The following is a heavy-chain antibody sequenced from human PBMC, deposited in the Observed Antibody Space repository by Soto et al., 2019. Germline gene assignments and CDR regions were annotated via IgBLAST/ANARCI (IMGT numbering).Heavy chain of an antibody. CDR2: IIPIFGTA. Sequence: SVKVSCKASGGTFSSYAITWVRQAPGQGLEWMGGIIPIFGTADYAQKFQGRVTITADESTSTAYLELSSLRSEDTAVYYCARPSYYHDISGYAFDSWGQGTLVTV. J-gene: IGHJ4*02. CDR1: GGTFSSYA. CDR3: ARPSYYHDISGYAFDS. V-gene: IGHV1-69*13. D-gene: IGHD3-22*01.